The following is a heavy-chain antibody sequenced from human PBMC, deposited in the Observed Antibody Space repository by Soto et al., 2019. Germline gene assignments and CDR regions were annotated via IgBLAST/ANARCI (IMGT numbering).Heavy chain of an antibody. CDR2: FYPGDSTS. CDR1: GYSFISYW. CDR3: ARIIGYSRNNDCSWTFDI. D-gene: IGHD5-18*01. J-gene: IGHJ3*02. Sequence: GESLKISCKTSGYSFISYWVAWVRQKPGKGLEWMGTFYPGDSTSTYSPSFQGQVTISVDKSISTAYLHLSSLKASDTAMYYCARIIGYSRNNDCSWTFDIWGQGTTVTVSS. V-gene: IGHV5-51*01.